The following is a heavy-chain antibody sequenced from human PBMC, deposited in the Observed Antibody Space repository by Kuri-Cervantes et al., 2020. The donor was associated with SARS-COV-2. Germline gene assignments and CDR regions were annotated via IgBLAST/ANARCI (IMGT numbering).Heavy chain of an antibody. CDR2: MNPNSGNT. J-gene: IGHJ4*02. CDR3: AVARGPDYYDSTFDY. Sequence: ASVKVSCKASGYTFTSYDINWVRQATGQGPEWMGWMNPNSGNTGYAQKFQGRVTITRNTSISTAYMELSSLRSEDTAVYYCAVARGPDYYDSTFDYWGQGTLVTVSS. D-gene: IGHD3-22*01. CDR1: GYTFTSYD. V-gene: IGHV1-8*03.